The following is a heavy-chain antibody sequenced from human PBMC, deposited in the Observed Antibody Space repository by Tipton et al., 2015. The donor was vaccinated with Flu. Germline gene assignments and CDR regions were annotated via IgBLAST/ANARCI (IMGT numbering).Heavy chain of an antibody. V-gene: IGHV5-51*01. D-gene: IGHD5-24*01. CDR3: VRQRDGYNDFDY. J-gene: IGHJ4*02. CDR2: IYPADSDV. Sequence: MQLVQSGAEVKKPGASVKVSCKASGYTFTNYYMHWVRQAPGQGLEWMGIIYPADSDVRYSPSFQGRVTISADKSISTAYLQWSSLRASDTAMYYCVRQRDGYNDFDYWGQGTLVTVSS. CDR1: GYTFTNYY.